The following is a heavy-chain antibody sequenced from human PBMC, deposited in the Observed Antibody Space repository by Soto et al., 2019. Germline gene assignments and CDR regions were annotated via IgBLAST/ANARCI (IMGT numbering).Heavy chain of an antibody. V-gene: IGHV4-39*01. CDR3: ASPTLGAFDI. J-gene: IGHJ3*02. Sequence: SETLSLTCTVSGGSISSSNYYWGWIRQPPGKGLEWIGSVYYSGSTSYNSSLKSRVTISVDTSKNQFSLRLSSVTAADTAVYYCASPTLGAFDIWGQGTMVTVS. CDR1: GGSISSSNYY. CDR2: VYYSGST. D-gene: IGHD3-16*01.